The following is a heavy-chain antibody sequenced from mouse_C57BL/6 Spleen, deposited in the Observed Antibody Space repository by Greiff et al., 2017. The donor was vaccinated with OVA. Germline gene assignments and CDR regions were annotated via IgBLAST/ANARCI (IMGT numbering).Heavy chain of an antibody. J-gene: IGHJ2*01. CDR1: GYTFTSYG. CDR2: IYPRSGNT. CDR3: ASRSLTVVATGCDY. V-gene: IGHV1-81*01. D-gene: IGHD1-1*01. Sequence: QVQLQQSGAELARPGASVKLSCKASGYTFTSYGISWVKQRTGQGLEWIGEIYPRSGNTYYNEKFKGKATLTADKSSSTAYMELRSLTSEDSAVYFCASRSLTVVATGCDYWGQGTTLTVSS.